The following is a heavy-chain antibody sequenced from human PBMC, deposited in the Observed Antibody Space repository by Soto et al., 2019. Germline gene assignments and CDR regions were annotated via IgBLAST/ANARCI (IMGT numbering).Heavy chain of an antibody. CDR3: ARTGGYYLYNY. CDR2: ISTYNVKT. V-gene: IGHV1-18*01. Sequence: ASVKVSCKASGYTFTSYGISWVRQAPGQGLEWMGWISTYNVKTNYAKNFQGRVTFTRDTSASTAYMELSSLSFKDTAVYYCARTGGYYLYNYGGQGPLVTVSS. CDR1: GYTFTSYG. D-gene: IGHD3-22*01. J-gene: IGHJ4*02.